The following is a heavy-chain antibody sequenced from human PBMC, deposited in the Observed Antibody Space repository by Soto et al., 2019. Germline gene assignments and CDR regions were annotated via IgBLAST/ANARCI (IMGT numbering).Heavy chain of an antibody. CDR3: AAGGGLPRYY. V-gene: IGHV4-30-2*01. J-gene: IGHJ4*02. CDR1: VGSTSIGVYS. CDR2: IYHSGST. D-gene: IGHD5-12*01. Sequence: PSXTLSLTGAVSVGSTSIGVYSWSWIRQPPGKGLEWIGYIYHSGSTYYNPSLKSRVTISVDRSKNQFSLKLSSVTAADTAVYYCAAGGGLPRYYWGQGTLVTVSS.